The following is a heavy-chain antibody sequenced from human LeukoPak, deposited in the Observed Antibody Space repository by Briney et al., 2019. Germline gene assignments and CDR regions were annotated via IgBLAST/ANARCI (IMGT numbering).Heavy chain of an antibody. Sequence: SETLSLTCAVSGGSISSFYWSWIRQPAGKGLEWIGRIYTSGTTNYNPSLKSRVTMSVDTSKNQFSLKLSSVTAADTAVYYCARLRAAAGPYYFDYWGQGTLATVSS. D-gene: IGHD6-13*01. CDR3: ARLRAAAGPYYFDY. CDR2: IYTSGTT. CDR1: GGSISSFY. V-gene: IGHV4-4*07. J-gene: IGHJ4*02.